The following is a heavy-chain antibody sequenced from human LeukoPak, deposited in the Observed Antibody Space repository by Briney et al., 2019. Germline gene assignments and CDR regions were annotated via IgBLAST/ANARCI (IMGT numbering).Heavy chain of an antibody. Sequence: ASVKVSCKASGYTFTGYYMHWVRQAPGQGLEWIGWINPNSGGTNYAQKFQGRVTMTRDTSISTAYMELSRLRSDDTAVYYCAREGSEVVVVPAATDDAFDIWGQGTMVTVSS. CDR3: AREGSEVVVVPAATDDAFDI. J-gene: IGHJ3*02. CDR2: INPNSGGT. D-gene: IGHD2-2*01. CDR1: GYTFTGYY. V-gene: IGHV1-2*02.